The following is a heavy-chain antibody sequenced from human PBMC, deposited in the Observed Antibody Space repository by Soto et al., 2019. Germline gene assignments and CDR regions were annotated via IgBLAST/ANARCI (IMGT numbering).Heavy chain of an antibody. CDR1: GFARSNYW. V-gene: IGHV3-7*01. CDR2: LQQDESVQ. J-gene: IGHJ3*01. CDR3: ARRAAPHGAFDV. Sequence: EVQLVESGGGLVQPGGSLRLSCAASGFARSNYWMNWVRQAPGKGLQWLANLQQDESVQNNVGPVRGRFTISRDNAKNSLYLQFNNLGVEDTAVYYCARRAAPHGAFDVSGRGILVTVSS.